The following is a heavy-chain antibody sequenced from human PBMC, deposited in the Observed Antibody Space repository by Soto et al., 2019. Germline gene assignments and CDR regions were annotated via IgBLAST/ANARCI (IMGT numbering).Heavy chain of an antibody. CDR3: ARDRLRITIFGVARQPRYGMDV. J-gene: IGHJ6*02. D-gene: IGHD3-3*01. V-gene: IGHV3-11*06. Sequence: KTGGSLRLSCAASGSTFSDYYMSWIRQAPGKGLEWVSYISSSSSYTNYADSVKGRFTISRDNAKNSLYLQMNSLRAEDTAVYYCARDRLRITIFGVARQPRYGMDVWGQGTTVTVSS. CDR2: ISSSSSYT. CDR1: GSTFSDYY.